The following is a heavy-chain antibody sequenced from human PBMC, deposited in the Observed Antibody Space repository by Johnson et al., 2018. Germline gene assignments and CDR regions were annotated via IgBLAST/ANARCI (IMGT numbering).Heavy chain of an antibody. D-gene: IGHD1-26*01. CDR1: GGSFSGYY. CDR2: LNHSGST. V-gene: IGHV4-34*01. Sequence: QVQLQQWGAGLLKPSETXSLTCAVYGGSFSGYYWSWIRQPPGKGLAWIGELNHSGSTNYNPFHKIRVTISVDTSKNQFSLKLSSVTAADTAVYYCARELGLYYYYMDVWGKGTTVTVSS. J-gene: IGHJ6*03. CDR3: ARELGLYYYYMDV.